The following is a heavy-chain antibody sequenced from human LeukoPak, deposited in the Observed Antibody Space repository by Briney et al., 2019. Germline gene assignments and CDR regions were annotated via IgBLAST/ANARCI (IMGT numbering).Heavy chain of an antibody. CDR1: GFTFDDYG. Sequence: GGSLRLSCAASGFTFDDYGMSWVRQAPGKGLEWVSGINWNGGSTGYADSVKGRFTISRDNAKNSLYLQMNSLRAGDTAVYYCANFVIRGVVVIHWGQGTLVTVSS. CDR3: ANFVIRGVVVIH. CDR2: INWNGGST. D-gene: IGHD3-22*01. V-gene: IGHV3-20*04. J-gene: IGHJ4*02.